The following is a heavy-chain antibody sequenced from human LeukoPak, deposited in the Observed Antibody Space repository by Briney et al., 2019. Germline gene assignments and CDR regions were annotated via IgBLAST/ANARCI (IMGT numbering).Heavy chain of an antibody. Sequence: GESLKISCKGSGYSFTSYWIGWVRQMPGKGLEWMGIIYPGDSDTRYSPSFQGQVTISADRSSSTAYLQWSSLKASDTAMYYCATPVSRYYFDYWGQGTLVTVSS. CDR2: IYPGDSDT. CDR3: ATPVSRYYFDY. V-gene: IGHV5-51*01. J-gene: IGHJ4*02. D-gene: IGHD3-3*02. CDR1: GYSFTSYW.